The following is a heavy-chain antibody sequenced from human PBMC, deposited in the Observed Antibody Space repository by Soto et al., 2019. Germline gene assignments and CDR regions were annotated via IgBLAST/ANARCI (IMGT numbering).Heavy chain of an antibody. V-gene: IGHV3-53*01. Sequence: GSLRLSCAASGLTVSGSYMTWVRQAPGMGLQWVSVIYSDGSTYYADSVKGRFSISRDIAKNMLYLQMNSLRAEDTAIYYCAKELEIVLMVHAASDSWGQGIPVTVSS. CDR1: GLTVSGSY. CDR2: IYSDGST. CDR3: AKELEIVLMVHAASDS. J-gene: IGHJ4*02. D-gene: IGHD2-8*01.